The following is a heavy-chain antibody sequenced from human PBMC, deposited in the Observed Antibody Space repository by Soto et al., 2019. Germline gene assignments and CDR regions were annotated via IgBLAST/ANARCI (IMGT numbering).Heavy chain of an antibody. CDR3: ASFDWSGYPPNYFDY. V-gene: IGHV3-48*03. D-gene: IGHD3-3*01. Sequence: EVQLVESGGGLVQPGGSLRLSCAASGFTFSSYEMNWVRQAPGKGLEWVSYISSSGSTIYYADSVKGRFTISRDNAKNSLYLQMNSLRAEDTAVYYCASFDWSGYPPNYFDYWGQGTLVTVSS. CDR2: ISSSGSTI. J-gene: IGHJ4*02. CDR1: GFTFSSYE.